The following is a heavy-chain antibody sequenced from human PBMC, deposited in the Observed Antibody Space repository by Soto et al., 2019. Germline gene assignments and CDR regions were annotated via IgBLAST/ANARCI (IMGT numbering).Heavy chain of an antibody. V-gene: IGHV3-30*18. Sequence: GGSLRLSCAASGFTFSSYGMHWVRQAPGKGLEWVAVISYDGSNKYYADSVKGRFTTSRDNSKNTLYLQMNSLRAEDTAVYYCAKDLAVAADFDYWGQGTLVTVSS. CDR2: ISYDGSNK. CDR1: GFTFSSYG. J-gene: IGHJ4*02. D-gene: IGHD6-19*01. CDR3: AKDLAVAADFDY.